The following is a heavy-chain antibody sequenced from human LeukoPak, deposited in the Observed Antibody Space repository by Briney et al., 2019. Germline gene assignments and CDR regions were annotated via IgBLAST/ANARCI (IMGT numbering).Heavy chain of an antibody. J-gene: IGHJ4*02. CDR1: GYTFTTYD. V-gene: IGHV1-8*03. D-gene: IGHD6-19*01. CDR3: ARVAGSIDY. Sequence: ASVTISCKTSGYTFTTYDINWVRQATGQGLEWMGWMNPNSGYTGYAQKFQGRVTITRDTSISTAYMELSSLRSEDTAVYYCARVAGSIDYWGQGTLVTVSS. CDR2: MNPNSGYT.